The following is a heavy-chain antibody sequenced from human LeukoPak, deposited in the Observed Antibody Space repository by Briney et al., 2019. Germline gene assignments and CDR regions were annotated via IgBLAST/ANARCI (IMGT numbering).Heavy chain of an antibody. V-gene: IGHV4-59*08. CDR2: IYYSGST. D-gene: IGHD3-3*01. CDR3: ARAPIAIFGVVFDF. CDR1: GGSISSYY. J-gene: IGHJ4*02. Sequence: PSETLSLTCTVSGGSISSYYWSWIRQPPGKGLEWIGYIYYSGSTNYNPSLKSRVTISVDTSKNQFSLKLSSVTAADTAVYYCARAPIAIFGVVFDFWGQGTLVTVSS.